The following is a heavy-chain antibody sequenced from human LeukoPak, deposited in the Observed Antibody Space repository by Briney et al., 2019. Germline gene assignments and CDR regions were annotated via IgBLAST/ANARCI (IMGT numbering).Heavy chain of an antibody. Sequence: PGTSLRLSCEASGFTFSTFPMHWVRQTPDKRLEWVAVISDDGRDTYYADSVKCRFTISRDNSKNALYLQMNSLSPEDTAVVYCARVGRFSIYSSYMDVWGKGTTVAVSS. J-gene: IGHJ6*03. CDR1: GFTFSTFP. CDR2: ISDDGRDT. V-gene: IGHV3-30*04. CDR3: ARVGRFSIYSSYMDV. D-gene: IGHD2-21*01.